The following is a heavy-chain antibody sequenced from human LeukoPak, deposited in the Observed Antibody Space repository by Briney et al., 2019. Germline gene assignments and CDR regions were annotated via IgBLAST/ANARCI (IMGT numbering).Heavy chain of an antibody. CDR2: INAGNGNT. J-gene: IGHJ3*02. CDR1: GYTFTSYA. D-gene: IGHD3-22*01. V-gene: IGHV1-3*03. Sequence: ASVKVSCKASGYTFTSYAMHWVRQAPGQRLEWMGWINAGNGNTKYSQEFQGRVTITRDTSASTAYMELSSLRSEDMAVYYCARVTPTASNYYDSSARSGAFDIWGQGTMVTVSS. CDR3: ARVTPTASNYYDSSARSGAFDI.